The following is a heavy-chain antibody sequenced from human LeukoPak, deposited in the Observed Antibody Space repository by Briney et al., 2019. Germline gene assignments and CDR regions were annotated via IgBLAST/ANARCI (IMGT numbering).Heavy chain of an antibody. Sequence: QSGGSLRLSCAASEFTFSSFSMNWVRQAPGKGLEWVANIKQDGSEKYYVDSVKGRFTISRDNAKNSMYLHMNSLRPEDTALYYCARGLYYYGAGGYWYFDLWGRGTLVTVSS. CDR1: EFTFSSFS. V-gene: IGHV3-7*01. D-gene: IGHD3-10*01. J-gene: IGHJ2*01. CDR2: IKQDGSEK. CDR3: ARGLYYYGAGGYWYFDL.